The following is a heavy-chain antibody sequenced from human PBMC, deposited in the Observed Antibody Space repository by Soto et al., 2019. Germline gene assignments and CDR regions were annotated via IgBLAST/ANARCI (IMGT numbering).Heavy chain of an antibody. CDR3: ARQDGAVNYYFDY. V-gene: IGHV5-51*01. CDR2: IYPSDSDT. Sequence: PGESLKSSGKGSDYGFAVYWIAWVRQMPGKGLEWMGIIYPSDSDTRYSPSFQGQVTISADKSISTAYLQWSSLKASDTAMYYCARQDGAVNYYFDYWGQGTLVTVSS. J-gene: IGHJ4*02. CDR1: DYGFAVYW. D-gene: IGHD1-1*01.